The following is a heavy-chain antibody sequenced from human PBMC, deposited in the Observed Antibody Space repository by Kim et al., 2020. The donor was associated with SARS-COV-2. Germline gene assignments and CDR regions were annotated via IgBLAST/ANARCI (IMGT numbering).Heavy chain of an antibody. CDR3: SGEHQMAPRDYGLDI. Sequence: SETLSLTCAVSGDSFAAYFLNWVRQAPGKGLEWLGYVCYSSGSDYNPDLRRRLTISLDASRKHFSLMLTSLPAADTTAYYCSGEHQMAPRDYGLDICGQG. CDR2: VCYSSGS. CDR1: GDSFAAYF. V-gene: IGHV4-59*01. D-gene: IGHD3-10*01. J-gene: IGHJ1*01.